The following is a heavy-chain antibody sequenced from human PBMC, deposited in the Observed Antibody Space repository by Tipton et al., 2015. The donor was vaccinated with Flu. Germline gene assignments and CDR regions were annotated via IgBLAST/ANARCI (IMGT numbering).Heavy chain of an antibody. Sequence: LRLSCTASGCSISSYYWSWIRQPAGKGLEWLGRIYTSGSTNYNTSVKSRVTISADTSKNQFSLKLSSVTAADPAVYYCAREGSSWYRHWYYGRDVWGQGTTVSVSS. J-gene: IGHJ6*02. D-gene: IGHD6-13*01. CDR3: AREGSSWYRHWYYGRDV. CDR2: IYTSGST. V-gene: IGHV4-4*07. CDR1: GCSISSYY.